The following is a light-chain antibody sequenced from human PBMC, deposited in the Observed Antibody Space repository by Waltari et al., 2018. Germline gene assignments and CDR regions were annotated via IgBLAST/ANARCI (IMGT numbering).Light chain of an antibody. Sequence: IVMAQSPDSLPVSLGEMATSICSSSQSISDSSNNKDYLAWYQQKPGQPPKLLIYWAFTRESGVPDRFSGSGSETDFTLTITSLQAEDVAVYYCQQYLRFPLTFGGGTKVEI. CDR3: QQYLRFPLT. CDR2: WAF. CDR1: QSISDSSNNKDY. J-gene: IGKJ4*01. V-gene: IGKV4-1*01.